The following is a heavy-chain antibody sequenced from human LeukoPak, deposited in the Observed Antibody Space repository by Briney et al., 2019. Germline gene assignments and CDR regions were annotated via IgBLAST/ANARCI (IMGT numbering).Heavy chain of an antibody. Sequence: GGSLRLSCAASGFTFSSYGLHWVRQAPGKGLEWVAVISYDGSNKYYANSVKGRFTISRDNSKSTLYLQMKSLRAEDTAVYYCARDAYYDILTGYYKSYYFDYWGQGTLVTVSS. CDR1: GFTFSSYG. CDR3: ARDAYYDILTGYYKSYYFDY. V-gene: IGHV3-30*03. J-gene: IGHJ4*02. CDR2: ISYDGSNK. D-gene: IGHD3-9*01.